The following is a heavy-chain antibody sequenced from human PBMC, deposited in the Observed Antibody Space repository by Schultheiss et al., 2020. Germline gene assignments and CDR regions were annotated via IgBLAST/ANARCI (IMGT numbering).Heavy chain of an antibody. CDR1: GFTFSSYG. CDR3: AKSRRGGGLLLSREMGY. Sequence: GGSLRLSCAASGFTFSSYGMHWVRQAPGKGLEWVAVISYDGSNKYYADSVKGRFTISRDNSKNTLYLQMNSLRAEDTAVYYCAKSRRGGGLLLSREMGYWGQGTLVTFSS. CDR2: ISYDGSNK. D-gene: IGHD2-15*01. V-gene: IGHV3-30*18. J-gene: IGHJ4*02.